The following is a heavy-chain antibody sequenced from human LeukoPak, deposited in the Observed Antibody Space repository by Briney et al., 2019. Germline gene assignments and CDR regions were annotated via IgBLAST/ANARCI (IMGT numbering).Heavy chain of an antibody. J-gene: IGHJ6*03. Sequence: GGSLRLSCAASGFTFSSYWMHWVRQAPGKGLVWVSRINSDGSSTSYADSVKGRFTISRDNSKNTLYLQMNSLRAEDTAEYYCAKRGGTESFYYYYMDVWGKGTTVTVSS. D-gene: IGHD2-15*01. CDR1: GFTFSSYW. CDR2: INSDGSST. V-gene: IGHV3-74*01. CDR3: AKRGGTESFYYYYMDV.